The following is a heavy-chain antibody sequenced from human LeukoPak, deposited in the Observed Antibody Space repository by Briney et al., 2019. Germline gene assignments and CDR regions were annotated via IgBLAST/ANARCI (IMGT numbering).Heavy chain of an antibody. CDR3: ARDGDATSGSFDY. CDR2: IKQDGSEK. V-gene: IGHV3-7*01. D-gene: IGHD3-22*01. CDR1: GFTFKTFA. Sequence: GGSLRLSCAASGFTFKTFAMSWVRQAPGKGLEWVANIKQDGSEKNYVDSVKGRFTISRDNARNSLYLQMKSLRGEDTAVYYCARDGDATSGSFDYWGQGTLVTVSS. J-gene: IGHJ4*02.